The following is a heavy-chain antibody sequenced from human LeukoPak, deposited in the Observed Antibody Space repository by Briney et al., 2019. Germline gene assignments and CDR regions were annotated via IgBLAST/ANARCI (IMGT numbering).Heavy chain of an antibody. D-gene: IGHD1-26*01. CDR2: IKPDGSDK. CDR1: GFPFNTYW. J-gene: IGHJ4*02. Sequence: AGGSLRLSCAASGFPFNTYWMSWVSQSPGKGLQWVANIKPDGSDKYYVDSVRGRFTVSRDNAKNSLYLHLSSLGADDTAVYYCARGTGVYYIYWGQGTLVTVSS. V-gene: IGHV3-7*01. CDR3: ARGTGVYYIY.